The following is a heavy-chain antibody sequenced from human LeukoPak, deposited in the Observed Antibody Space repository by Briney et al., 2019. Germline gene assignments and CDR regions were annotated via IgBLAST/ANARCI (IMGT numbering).Heavy chain of an antibody. D-gene: IGHD6-19*01. Sequence: ASVKVSCKASGYSFASYDISWVRQAPGQGLECMGWISAYNGNTHYAQKFQGRVTMTTDTSTSTAYMELRSLRSDDTAVYYCARVPGYSSGWYPIDYWGQGTLVTVSS. CDR1: GYSFASYD. V-gene: IGHV1-18*01. J-gene: IGHJ4*02. CDR2: ISAYNGNT. CDR3: ARVPGYSSGWYPIDY.